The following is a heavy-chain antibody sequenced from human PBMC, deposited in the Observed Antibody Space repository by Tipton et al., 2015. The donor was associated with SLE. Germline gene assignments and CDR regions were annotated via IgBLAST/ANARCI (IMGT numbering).Heavy chain of an antibody. D-gene: IGHD1-26*01. J-gene: IGHJ4*02. CDR3: ARDRSSGDADLTFDS. CDR2: ISSSSTYI. CDR1: GFTFSSYS. V-gene: IGHV3-21*01. Sequence: SLRLSCAASGFTFSSYSMNWVRQAPGKGLEWVSSISSSSTYIYYADSVKGRFTISRDSSYNTLFLQMNSLRSEDTAIYYCARDRSSGDADLTFDSWGQGTLVTVSS.